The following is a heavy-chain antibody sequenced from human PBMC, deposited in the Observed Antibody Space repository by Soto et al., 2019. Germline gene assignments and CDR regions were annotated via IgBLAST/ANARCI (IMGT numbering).Heavy chain of an antibody. V-gene: IGHV3-23*01. Sequence: SRILPKPGKGLEWVSAISGSGGSTQYADSVKGRFTISRDNSKNTLHLQMNSQRAEDTAVYYCAKDQAIFGVIRGFDPWGQGTLAT. J-gene: IGHJ5*02. CDR3: AKDQAIFGVIRGFDP. D-gene: IGHD3-3*01. CDR2: ISGSGGST.